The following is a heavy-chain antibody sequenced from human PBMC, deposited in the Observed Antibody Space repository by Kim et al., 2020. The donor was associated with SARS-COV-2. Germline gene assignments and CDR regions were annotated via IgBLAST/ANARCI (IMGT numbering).Heavy chain of an antibody. CDR3: TVHNHYYYYYGVDV. CDR2: IRSKANSYAT. J-gene: IGHJ6*02. CDR1: GFTFSGSA. V-gene: IGHV3-73*01. Sequence: GGSLRLSCAASGFTFSGSAMHWVRQASGKGLEWFGRIRSKANSYATAYAASVKGRFTISRDDSKNTAYLQMNSLKTEDTAVYYFTVHNHYYYYYGVDVWGQEXTVTASS.